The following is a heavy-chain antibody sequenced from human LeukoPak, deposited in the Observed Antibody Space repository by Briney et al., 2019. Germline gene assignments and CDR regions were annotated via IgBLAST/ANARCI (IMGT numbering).Heavy chain of an antibody. CDR1: GGSISSGDYY. CDR3: ARGRIYGDLTGYYNNWFDP. CDR2: IYYSGST. Sequence: NPSETLSLTCTVSGGSISSGDYYWSWIRQPPGKGLEWIGYIYYSGSTYYNPSLKSRVTISVDTSKNQFSLKLSSVTAADTAVYYCARGRIYGDLTGYYNNWFDPWGQGTLVTVSS. D-gene: IGHD3-9*01. V-gene: IGHV4-30-4*01. J-gene: IGHJ5*02.